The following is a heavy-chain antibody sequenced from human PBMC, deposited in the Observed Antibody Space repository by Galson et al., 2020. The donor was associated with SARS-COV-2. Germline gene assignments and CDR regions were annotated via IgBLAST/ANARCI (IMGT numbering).Heavy chain of an antibody. CDR2: FDPEDGET. V-gene: IGHV1-24*01. CDR1: GYTLTELS. CDR3: AIAVAGSSKYYYYYYGMDV. Sequence: ASVKVSCKVSGYTLTELSMHWVRQAPGKGLEWMGGFDPEDGETIYAQKFQGRVTMTEDTSTDTAYMELSSLRSEDTAVYATAIAVAGSSKYYYYYYGMDVWGQGTTVTVSS. J-gene: IGHJ6*02. D-gene: IGHD6-19*01.